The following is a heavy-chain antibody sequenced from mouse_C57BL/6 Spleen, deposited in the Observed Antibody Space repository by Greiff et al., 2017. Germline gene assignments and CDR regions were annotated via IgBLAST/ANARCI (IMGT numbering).Heavy chain of an antibody. CDR2: IDPSDSET. J-gene: IGHJ2*01. Sequence: VQLQQPGAELVRPGSSVKLSCKASGYTFTSYWMHWVKQRPIQGLEWIGNIDPSDSETHYNQKFKDKATLTVDKSSSTAYMQLSSLTSEDSAVYYCARYFPQLYYFDYWGQGTTLTVSS. D-gene: IGHD3-1*01. V-gene: IGHV1-52*01. CDR3: ARYFPQLYYFDY. CDR1: GYTFTSYW.